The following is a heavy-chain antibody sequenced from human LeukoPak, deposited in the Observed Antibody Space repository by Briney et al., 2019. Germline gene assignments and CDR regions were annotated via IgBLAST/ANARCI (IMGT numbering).Heavy chain of an antibody. CDR3: ARDYTRASSWYYFDY. V-gene: IGHV1-69*05. J-gene: IGHJ4*02. D-gene: IGHD6-13*01. CDR1: GGTFSSYA. CDR2: IIPIFGTA. Sequence: ASVKVSCKASGGTFSSYAISWVRQAPGQGLEWMGGIIPIFGTANYAQKFQGRVTITTDESTSTAYMELSSLRSEDTAVYYCARDYTRASSWYYFDYWGQGTLVTVSS.